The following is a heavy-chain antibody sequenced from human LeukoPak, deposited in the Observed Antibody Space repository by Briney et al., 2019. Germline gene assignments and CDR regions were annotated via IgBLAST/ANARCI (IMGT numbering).Heavy chain of an antibody. D-gene: IGHD1-1*01. CDR3: ARSAVNRYNWNNDNYYYYYMDV. Sequence: ASVKVSCRASGYTFNRYGLSWVRQAPGQGLEWMGWISAYNGHTNYAQKLQGRVTMTTDTSTSTAYMELRSLRSDDTAVYYCARSAVNRYNWNNDNYYYYYMDVWGKGTTVTISS. V-gene: IGHV1-18*01. CDR2: ISAYNGHT. J-gene: IGHJ6*03. CDR1: GYTFNRYG.